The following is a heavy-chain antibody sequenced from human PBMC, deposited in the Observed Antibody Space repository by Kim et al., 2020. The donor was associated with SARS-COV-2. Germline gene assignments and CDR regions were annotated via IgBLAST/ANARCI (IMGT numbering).Heavy chain of an antibody. CDR3: ARDMVRGVISEYFQH. Sequence: GGSLRLSCAASGFTFSSYSMNWVRQAPGKGLEWVSSIRSSSNYIYYADSVKGRFTISRDNAKNSLYLQMNSLRAEDTAVYYCARDMVRGVISEYFQHWGQGTLVTVSS. CDR1: GFTFSSYS. D-gene: IGHD3-10*01. V-gene: IGHV3-21*01. J-gene: IGHJ1*01. CDR2: IRSSSNYI.